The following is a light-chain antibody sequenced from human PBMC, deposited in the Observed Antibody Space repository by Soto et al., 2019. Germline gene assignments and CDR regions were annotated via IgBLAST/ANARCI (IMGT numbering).Light chain of an antibody. CDR2: GAS. J-gene: IGKJ2*01. V-gene: IGKV3-20*01. Sequence: EIVLTQSPGTLSLSPGERATLSCRASQSVSSSYLAWYQQKPGQAPRLLIYGASSRATGIPDRFSGSGSGTDFNLTISRLEPEDFAVYYCQQYGSSPNTFGQGIKLEIK. CDR1: QSVSSSY. CDR3: QQYGSSPNT.